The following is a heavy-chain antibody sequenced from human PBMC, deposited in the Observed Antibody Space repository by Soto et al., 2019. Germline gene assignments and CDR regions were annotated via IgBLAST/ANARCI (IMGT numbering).Heavy chain of an antibody. CDR2: ISYDGSNK. CDR1: GFTFSSYG. CDR3: ANGKALYYYDSSGYWDAFDI. J-gene: IGHJ3*02. Sequence: GGSLRLSCAASGFTFSSYGMHWVRQAPGKGLEWVAVISYDGSNKYYADSVKGRFTISRDNSKNTLYLQMNSLRAEDTAVYYCANGKALYYYDSSGYWDAFDIWGQGTMVTVSS. V-gene: IGHV3-30*18. D-gene: IGHD3-22*01.